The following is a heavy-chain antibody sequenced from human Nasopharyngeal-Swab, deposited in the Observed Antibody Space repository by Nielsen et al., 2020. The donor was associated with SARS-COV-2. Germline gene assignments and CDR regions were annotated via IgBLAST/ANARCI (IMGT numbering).Heavy chain of an antibody. Sequence: GESLKISCAASGFTFSSYSMNWVRQAPGKGLEWVSSISSSSSYIYYADSVKGRFTISRDNAKNSLYLQMNSLRAEDTAVYYCARDGSLSNPIDYWGQGTLVTVSS. J-gene: IGHJ4*02. D-gene: IGHD3-10*01. CDR1: GFTFSSYS. V-gene: IGHV3-21*01. CDR3: ARDGSLSNPIDY. CDR2: ISSSSSYI.